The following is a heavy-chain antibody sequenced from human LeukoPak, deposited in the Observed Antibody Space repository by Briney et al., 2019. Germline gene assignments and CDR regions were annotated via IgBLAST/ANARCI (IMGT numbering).Heavy chain of an antibody. Sequence: GGSLRLSCAASGLTFGNYAMTWVRQAPGKGLEWVSTLTGSGTDTFYADSVKGRFTISRDSSKTTLHLQMNSLRAEDTAVYFCAKARFGSGTYSAFDLCGRGTMVTVSS. CDR2: LTGSGTDT. CDR1: GLTFGNYA. D-gene: IGHD3-10*01. J-gene: IGHJ3*01. CDR3: AKARFGSGTYSAFDL. V-gene: IGHV3-23*01.